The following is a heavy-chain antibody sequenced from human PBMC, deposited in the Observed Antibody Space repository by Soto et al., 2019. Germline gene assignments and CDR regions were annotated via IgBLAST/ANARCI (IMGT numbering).Heavy chain of an antibody. D-gene: IGHD3-10*01. V-gene: IGHV3-53*01. CDR2: IYNDGKT. J-gene: IGHJ6*02. CDR3: VRPLPSGQNYGMDV. Sequence: EVQLVESGGGLIQPGGSLKLSCAASGLTVSNNYMSWVRQAPGKGLEWVSVIYNDGKTYYADSVKGRFTISRDTSKKTLHLQMDSLRDEDTAVYYCVRPLPSGQNYGMDVWGQGTTVTVSS. CDR1: GLTVSNNY.